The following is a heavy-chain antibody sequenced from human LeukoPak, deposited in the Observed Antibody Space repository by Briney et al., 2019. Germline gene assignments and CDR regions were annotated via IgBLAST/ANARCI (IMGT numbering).Heavy chain of an antibody. D-gene: IGHD1-26*01. CDR2: IYPGDSDT. CDR3: ARRVGTYLNWFDS. CDR1: GYSFTNYW. Sequence: GESLKISCKGSGYSFTNYWIGWVRQMPGKGLEWMGIIYPGDSDTRYSPSFQGQVTVSADKSISTAYLQWSSLKASDTAMYFCARRVGTYLNWFDSWGQGTLVTVSS. V-gene: IGHV5-51*01. J-gene: IGHJ5*01.